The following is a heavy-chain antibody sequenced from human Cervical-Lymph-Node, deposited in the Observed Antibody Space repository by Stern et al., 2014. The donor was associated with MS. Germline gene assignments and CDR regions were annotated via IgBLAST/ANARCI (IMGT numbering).Heavy chain of an antibody. CDR3: ALSSETSDRWYSLGYDL. Sequence: VQLVESGAEVTKPWSSVKVSCKASGGTFSKFPSSWVRQAPGQGLEWMGGIFPVFGTPTFAQEFRGRVRITADVSTSTVYMELSSLRSDDTAVYYCALSSETSDRWYSLGYDLWGQGTLVTVSS. J-gene: IGHJ5*02. D-gene: IGHD6-13*01. CDR2: IFPVFGTP. V-gene: IGHV1-69*01. CDR1: GGTFSKFP.